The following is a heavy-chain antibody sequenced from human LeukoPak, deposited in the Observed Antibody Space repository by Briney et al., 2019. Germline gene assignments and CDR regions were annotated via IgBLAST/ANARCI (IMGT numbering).Heavy chain of an antibody. CDR3: TTDPAPPEGDAFDI. J-gene: IGHJ3*02. D-gene: IGHD1-14*01. CDR1: GFTFSNAW. Sequence: GGSLRLSCAASGFTFSNAWMSWVRQAPGKGLEWVGRIKSKTDGGTTDYAAPVKGRFTISRDDSKNTLYLQMNSLKTEDTAVYYCTTDPAPPEGDAFDIWGQGTMVTVSS. CDR2: IKSKTDGGTT. V-gene: IGHV3-15*01.